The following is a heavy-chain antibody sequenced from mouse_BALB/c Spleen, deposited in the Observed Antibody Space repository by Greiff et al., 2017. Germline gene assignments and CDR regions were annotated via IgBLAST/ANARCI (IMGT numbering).Heavy chain of an antibody. CDR1: GYTFTSYW. CDR3: ARGRNYGNYGAMDY. CDR2: INPSTGYT. Sequence: QVQLQQSGAELAKPGASVKMSCKASGYTFTSYWMHWVKQRPGQGLEWIGYINPSTGYTEYNQKFKDKATLTADKSSSTAYMQLSSLTSEDSAVYYCARGRNYGNYGAMDYWGQGTSVTVSS. J-gene: IGHJ4*01. D-gene: IGHD2-1*01. V-gene: IGHV1-7*01.